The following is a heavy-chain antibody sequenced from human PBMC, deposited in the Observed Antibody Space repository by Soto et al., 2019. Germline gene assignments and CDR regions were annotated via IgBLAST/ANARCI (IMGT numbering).Heavy chain of an antibody. V-gene: IGHV4-31*03. D-gene: IGHD2-15*01. Sequence: QVKLQESGPGLVKPSQTLSLTCTVSGGSINSGGYYWNWIRQHPGQGLEWIGHIYYSGSTYYSPSLTNRITISIDTSNNQFSLTLSSVTAADTAVYYCARKGPSSCSGGSCSLDYWGQGTLVTVSS. CDR2: IYYSGST. J-gene: IGHJ4*02. CDR3: ARKGPSSCSGGSCSLDY. CDR1: GGSINSGGYY.